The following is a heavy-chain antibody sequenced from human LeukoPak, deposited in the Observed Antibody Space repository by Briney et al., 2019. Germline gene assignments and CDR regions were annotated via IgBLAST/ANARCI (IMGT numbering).Heavy chain of an antibody. D-gene: IGHD6-13*01. Sequence: SETLSLTCTLSGGSISSGGYYWSWIRQHPGKGLEWIGYIYYSGSTYYNPSLKSRVTISVDTSKNQFSLKLSSVTAADTAVYYCARDGPGSSSWYWFDPWGQGTLVTVSS. CDR3: ARDGPGSSSWYWFDP. CDR2: IYYSGST. J-gene: IGHJ5*02. V-gene: IGHV4-31*03. CDR1: GGSISSGGYY.